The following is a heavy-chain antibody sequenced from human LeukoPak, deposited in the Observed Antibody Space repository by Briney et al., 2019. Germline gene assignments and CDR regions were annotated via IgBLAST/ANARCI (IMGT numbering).Heavy chain of an antibody. J-gene: IGHJ4*02. Sequence: GGSLRLSCAASGFTVSSNYMNWVRQAPGKGLEWVSIIYSGGTTYYADSVKGRFTISKDNSKNTLFLQMNSLRAEDTAVYYCARGHWFAHLDYWGQGTLVTVSS. CDR1: GFTVSSNY. D-gene: IGHD3-9*01. CDR3: ARGHWFAHLDY. V-gene: IGHV3-53*01. CDR2: IYSGGTT.